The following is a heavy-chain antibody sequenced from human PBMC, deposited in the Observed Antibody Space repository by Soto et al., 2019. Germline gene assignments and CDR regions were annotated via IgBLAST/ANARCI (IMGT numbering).Heavy chain of an antibody. CDR2: IYYSGGT. Sequence: SETLSLTCSVSGASISSYYWSWIRQPPGKGLEWIGYIYYSGGTTYNPSLQNRVTISLDTSKNLFSLKVTSVTAADTAVYYCARGGRGRTSWALFDYWGQGTLVTVSS. D-gene: IGHD2-2*01. CDR1: GASISSYY. J-gene: IGHJ4*02. CDR3: ARGGRGRTSWALFDY. V-gene: IGHV4-59*01.